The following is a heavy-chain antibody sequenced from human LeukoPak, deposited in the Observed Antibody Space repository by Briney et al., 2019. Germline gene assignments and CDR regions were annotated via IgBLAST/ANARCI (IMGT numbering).Heavy chain of an antibody. CDR2: INPNSGGT. CDR1: GYTFTGYY. J-gene: IGHJ5*02. D-gene: IGHD3-22*01. CDR3: ARDLVGGYYDSSGYYSWAS. V-gene: IGHV1-2*02. Sequence: ASVKVSCKASGYTFTGYYMHWVRQAPGQGLEWMGWINPNSGGTNYAQKLQGRVTMTTDTSTSTAYMELRSLRSDDTAVYYCARDLVGGYYDSSGYYSWASWGQGTLVTVSS.